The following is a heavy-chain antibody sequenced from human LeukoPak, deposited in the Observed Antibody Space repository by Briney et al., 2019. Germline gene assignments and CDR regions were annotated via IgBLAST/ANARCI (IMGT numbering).Heavy chain of an antibody. D-gene: IGHD3-22*01. Sequence: SVKVSCKASGGTSNSHAISWVRQAPGQGLEWMGRIIPNIGTTNRAQNFQDRVTLTADKSTNTAYMELTSLTSDDTAVYYCATTNDGGGYQWGDFFDFWGQGTLVTVSS. CDR3: ATTNDGGGYQWGDFFDF. CDR1: GGTSNSHA. J-gene: IGHJ4*02. V-gene: IGHV1-69*04. CDR2: IIPNIGTT.